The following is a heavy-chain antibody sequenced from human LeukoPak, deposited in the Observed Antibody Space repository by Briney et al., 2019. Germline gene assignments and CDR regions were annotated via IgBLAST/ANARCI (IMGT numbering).Heavy chain of an antibody. V-gene: IGHV3-30*04. Sequence: PGRSLRLSCVASGFTFTGHSMHWVRQAPGKGLEWVAVVGDDAKTIFYADSLKGRFTVSRDNSKNTVYLQINSLRDEDTAVYYCAREKQSGGTPFDYWGQGSLVTVSS. J-gene: IGHJ4*02. CDR3: AREKQSGGTPFDY. CDR2: VGDDAKTI. D-gene: IGHD1-26*01. CDR1: GFTFTGHS.